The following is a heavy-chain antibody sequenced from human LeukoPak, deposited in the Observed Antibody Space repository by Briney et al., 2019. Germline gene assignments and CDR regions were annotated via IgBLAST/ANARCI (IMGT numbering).Heavy chain of an antibody. D-gene: IGHD6-13*01. CDR1: GGSFSGYY. Sequence: SETLSLTCAVYGGSFSGYYWSWIRQPPGKWLEWIGEINHSGSTNYNPSLKSRVTISVDTSKNQFSLKLSSVTAADTAVYYCARKGSSWTLNWFDPWGQGTLVTVSS. V-gene: IGHV4-34*01. J-gene: IGHJ5*02. CDR2: INHSGST. CDR3: ARKGSSWTLNWFDP.